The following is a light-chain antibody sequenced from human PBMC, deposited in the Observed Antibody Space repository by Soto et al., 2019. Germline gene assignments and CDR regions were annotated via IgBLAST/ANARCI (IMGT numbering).Light chain of an antibody. CDR2: DAS. CDR3: QQFNSYPLT. J-gene: IGKJ4*01. CDR1: QDINSA. Sequence: AIQLTQSPSSLSASLGDRVTITCRASQDINSALVWYQQKPGEAPKFLMSDASSLESGVPSRLNGSGSGTDFTLTISSLQPEDCATYYCQQFNSYPLTFGGGTKVEIQ. V-gene: IGKV1-13*02.